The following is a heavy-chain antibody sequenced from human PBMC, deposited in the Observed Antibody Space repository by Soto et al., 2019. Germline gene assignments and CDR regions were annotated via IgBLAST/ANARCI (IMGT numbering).Heavy chain of an antibody. Sequence: SETLSLTFTVSGGSISSSSYYWGWIRQPPGKGLEWIGSIYYSGSTYYNPSLKSRVTISVDTSKDQFSLKLSSVTAADTAVYYCARQGPITMIVVVNNWFDPWGQGTLVTVSS. J-gene: IGHJ5*02. V-gene: IGHV4-39*01. CDR3: ARQGPITMIVVVNNWFDP. CDR1: GGSISSSSYY. CDR2: IYYSGST. D-gene: IGHD3-22*01.